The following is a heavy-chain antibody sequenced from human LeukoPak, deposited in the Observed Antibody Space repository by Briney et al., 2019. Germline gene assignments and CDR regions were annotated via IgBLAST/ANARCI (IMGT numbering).Heavy chain of an antibody. CDR2: IIPIFGAA. V-gene: IGHV1-69*13. CDR3: AREVRWGGGHDAFDI. J-gene: IGHJ3*02. D-gene: IGHD7-27*01. Sequence: ASVKVSCKASGGTFSNNAISWVRQAPGRGLEWMGGIIPIFGAANYAQHFQGRVTITAEESTSTAFMELSSLRPEDTAMYYCAREVRWGGGHDAFDIWGQGTMVTVSS. CDR1: GGTFSNNA.